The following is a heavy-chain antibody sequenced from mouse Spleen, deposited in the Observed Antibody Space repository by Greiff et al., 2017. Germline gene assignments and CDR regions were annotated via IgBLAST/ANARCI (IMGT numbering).Heavy chain of an antibody. J-gene: IGHJ3*01. CDR1: GFTFTDYY. D-gene: IGHD2-3*01. CDR3: ARSQGLYDGYYFFAY. Sequence: EVQVVESGGGLVQPGGSLSLSCAASGFTFTDYYMSWVRQPPGKALEWLGFIRNKANGYTTEYSASVKGRFTISRDNSQSILYLQMNALRAEDSATYYCARSQGLYDGYYFFAYWGQGTLVTVSA. V-gene: IGHV7-3*01. CDR2: IRNKANGYTT.